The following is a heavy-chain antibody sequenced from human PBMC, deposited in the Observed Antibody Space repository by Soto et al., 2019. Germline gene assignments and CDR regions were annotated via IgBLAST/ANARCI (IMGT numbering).Heavy chain of an antibody. J-gene: IGHJ5*02. Sequence: EXLKISCKCSGFXFTSYWVIWVRHMPGKGLESMGRIHPSDSYTKYSPSFQAHVTISADKSISTAYLKWSRLKASDTAMYYCARRPYSSGYLPWGQGNLVTVS. CDR3: ARRPYSSGYLP. CDR2: IHPSDSYT. CDR1: GFXFTSYW. V-gene: IGHV5-10-1*01. D-gene: IGHD3-22*01.